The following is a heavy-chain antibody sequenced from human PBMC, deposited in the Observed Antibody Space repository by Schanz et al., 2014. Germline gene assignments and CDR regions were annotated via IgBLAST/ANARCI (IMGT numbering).Heavy chain of an antibody. CDR1: GYTFTSDS. CDR2: INPSGGST. D-gene: IGHD6-6*01. V-gene: IGHV1-46*01. J-gene: IGHJ4*02. Sequence: QVQLVQSGAEVKKPGASVKVSCKASGYTFTSDSMHWVRQAPGQGLEWMGMINPSGGSTTYAQKFRGRVTMTRNTSMSTAYMDLRSLRSDDTAVYYCARDQSPYTNSSDVRYFDYWGQGSLVTVSS. CDR3: ARDQSPYTNSSDVRYFDY.